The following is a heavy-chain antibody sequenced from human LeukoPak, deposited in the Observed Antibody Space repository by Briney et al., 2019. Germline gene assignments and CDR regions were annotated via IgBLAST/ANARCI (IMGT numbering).Heavy chain of an antibody. J-gene: IGHJ6*03. CDR3: ARAPEGYYYYYYMDV. V-gene: IGHV3-20*04. CDR1: GFTFDDYG. D-gene: IGHD1-14*01. Sequence: GGSLRLSCAASGFTFDDYGMSWVRQAPGKELEWVSGINWNGGSTGYADSVKGRFTISRDNAKNSLYLQMNSLRAEDTALYYCARAPEGYYYYYYMDVWGKGTTVTVSS. CDR2: INWNGGST.